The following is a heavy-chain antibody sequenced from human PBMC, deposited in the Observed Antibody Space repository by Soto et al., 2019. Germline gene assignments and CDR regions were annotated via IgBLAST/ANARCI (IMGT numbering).Heavy chain of an antibody. D-gene: IGHD6-13*01. J-gene: IGHJ5*02. V-gene: IGHV4-39*07. CDR1: GGAISSGGYY. Sequence: SVTLSLTCTVSGGAISSGGYYWSWIRQHPGKGLEWIGKINHSGSTNYNPSLKSRVTMSVDTSKNQFSLKLSSVTAADTSVYYCARGVAIQTATAATWFDTWGQQTPLTISS. CDR3: ARGVAIQTATAATWFDT. CDR2: INHSGST.